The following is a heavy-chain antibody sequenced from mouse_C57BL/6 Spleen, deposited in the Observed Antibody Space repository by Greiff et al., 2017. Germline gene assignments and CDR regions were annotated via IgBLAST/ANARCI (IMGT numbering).Heavy chain of an antibody. CDR3: ARRGYGKPFAMDY. CDR1: GYTFTDYY. D-gene: IGHD2-1*01. J-gene: IGHJ4*01. Sequence: VQLQQSGPELVKPGASVKISCKASGYTFTDYYMNWVKQSHGKSLEWIGDINPNNGGTSYTQKFKGKATLTVDKSSSTAYMELRSLTSEDSAVYYCARRGYGKPFAMDYWGQGTSVTVSS. V-gene: IGHV1-26*01. CDR2: INPNNGGT.